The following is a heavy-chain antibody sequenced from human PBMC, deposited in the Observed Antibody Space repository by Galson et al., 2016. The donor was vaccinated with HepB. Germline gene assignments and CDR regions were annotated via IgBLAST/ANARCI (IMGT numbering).Heavy chain of an antibody. CDR2: IKQDGSEE. Sequence: SLRLSCAASGFIVSSNDMSWVRQAPGKRLECVANIKQDGSEEYYVDSVKGRFTISRDNAKNSLYLQMNSLRAEDTAVYYCARRRGSGSHDYWGQGILVTVSS. J-gene: IGHJ4*02. CDR3: ARRRGSGSHDY. V-gene: IGHV3-7*05. CDR1: GFIVSSND. D-gene: IGHD3-10*01.